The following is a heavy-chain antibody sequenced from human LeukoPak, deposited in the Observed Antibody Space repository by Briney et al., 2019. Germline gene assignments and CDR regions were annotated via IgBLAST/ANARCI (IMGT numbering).Heavy chain of an antibody. CDR3: ARIGDRTPFDY. V-gene: IGHV3-11*04. CDR1: GFTFSDYS. D-gene: IGHD3-16*01. J-gene: IGHJ4*02. Sequence: GGSLRLSCAASGFTFSDYSVSWIRQAPGKGLEWVSYIRSSGNTIYYADSVKGRFTISRDNAKNSLYLQMNSLRAEDTAVYYCARIGDRTPFDYWGQGTLVTVSS. CDR2: IRSSGNTI.